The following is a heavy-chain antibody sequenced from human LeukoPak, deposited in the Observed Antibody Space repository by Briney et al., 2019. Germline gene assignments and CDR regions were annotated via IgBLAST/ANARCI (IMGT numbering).Heavy chain of an antibody. CDR2: IKQDGSEK. D-gene: IGHD6-19*01. CDR1: GFTFSSYW. Sequence: PGGSLRLSCAASGFTFSSYWMSWVRPAPGKGLEWVANIKQDGSEKYYVDSVKGRFTISRDNAKNSLYLQMNSLRAEDTALYHCARATTIAVAGTLDYWGQGTLVTVSS. V-gene: IGHV3-7*03. J-gene: IGHJ4*02. CDR3: ARATTIAVAGTLDY.